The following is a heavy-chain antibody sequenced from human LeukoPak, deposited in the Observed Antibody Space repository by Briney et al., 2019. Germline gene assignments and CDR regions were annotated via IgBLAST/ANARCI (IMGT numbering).Heavy chain of an antibody. Sequence: GGSLRLSCAASGFTFSSYAMSWVRQAPGKGLEWVSVITGSGGSTYYADSVKGRFTVSRDNSKNTLYMQIKSLRAEETAVYCCAGGLAVADYWGQGTLVPVSS. J-gene: IGHJ4*02. D-gene: IGHD6-19*01. CDR1: GFTFSSYA. CDR2: ITGSGGST. V-gene: IGHV3-23*01. CDR3: AGGLAVADY.